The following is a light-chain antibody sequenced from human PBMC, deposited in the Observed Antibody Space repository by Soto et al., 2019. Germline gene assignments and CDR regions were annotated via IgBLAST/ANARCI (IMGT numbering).Light chain of an antibody. CDR1: SGHSDNI. J-gene: IGLJ2*01. CDR3: ETWDSNSRV. CDR2: LDRSGNY. Sequence: QLVLTQSSSASASLGSSVKLTCTLTSGHSDNIIAWHQQQPGKAPRYLMNLDRSGNYNRGSGVPDRFSGSRSGADRFLTISNLQSEDEADYYCETWDSNSRVFGGGTKLTVL. V-gene: IGLV4-60*03.